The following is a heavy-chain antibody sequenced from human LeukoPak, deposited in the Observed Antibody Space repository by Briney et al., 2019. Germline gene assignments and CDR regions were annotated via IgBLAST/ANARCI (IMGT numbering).Heavy chain of an antibody. CDR2: IRYSGST. D-gene: IGHD5-24*01. J-gene: IGHJ4*02. CDR1: GGSISSGGYY. CDR3: SGGVDAYKTGH. Sequence: PSETLSLTCTVSGGSISSGGYYWSWTRQHPGKGLEWIGYIRYSGSTYYNPSLQSRVTISTDTSKNQFSLKLNSVTAADTAVYYCSGGVDAYKTGHRGQGTLVTVSS. V-gene: IGHV4-31*03.